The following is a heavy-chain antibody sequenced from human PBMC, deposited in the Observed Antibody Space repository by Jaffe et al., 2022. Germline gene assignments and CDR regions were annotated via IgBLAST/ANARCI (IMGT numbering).Heavy chain of an antibody. CDR3: ARYGGYSGFDY. J-gene: IGHJ4*02. CDR1: GYSISSGYY. D-gene: IGHD5-12*01. V-gene: IGHV4-38-2*01. CDR2: IYHSGST. Sequence: QVQLQESGPGLVKPSETLSLTCAVSGYSISSGYYWGWIRQPPGKGLEWIGSIYHSGSTYYNPSLKSRVTISVDTSKNQFSLKLSSVTAADTAVYYCARYGGYSGFDYWGQGTLVTVSS.